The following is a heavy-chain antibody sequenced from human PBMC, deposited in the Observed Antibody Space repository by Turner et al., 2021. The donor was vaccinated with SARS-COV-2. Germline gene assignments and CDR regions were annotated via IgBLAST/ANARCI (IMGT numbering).Heavy chain of an antibody. Sequence: EEQLVESGGGLGKPGGSLRLSCTTSGFTFSNWMHWVRQAPGKGLEWVANIKQDGSEKYFVDSVKGRFTISRDNAKNSLYLQMNSLRAEDTAVYYCARDPNSGASLWGQGILVTVSS. CDR2: IKQDGSEK. CDR1: GFTFSNW. CDR3: ARDPNSGASL. V-gene: IGHV3-7*04. J-gene: IGHJ4*02. D-gene: IGHD2-15*01.